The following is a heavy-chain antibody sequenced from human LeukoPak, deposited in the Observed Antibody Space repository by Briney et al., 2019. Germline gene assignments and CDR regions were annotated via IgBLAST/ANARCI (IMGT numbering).Heavy chain of an antibody. D-gene: IGHD6-19*01. V-gene: IGHV4-39*07. CDR2: IYYSGST. Sequence: SETLSLTCTVSGGSITGSTFYWAWVRQSPGKGLEWIGSIYYSGSTYYNPSLKSRVTISVDRSKNQFSLKLSSVTAADTAVYYCARAPAPYSSGFSHQPHFDYWGQGTLVTVSS. J-gene: IGHJ4*02. CDR1: GGSITGSTFY. CDR3: ARAPAPYSSGFSHQPHFDY.